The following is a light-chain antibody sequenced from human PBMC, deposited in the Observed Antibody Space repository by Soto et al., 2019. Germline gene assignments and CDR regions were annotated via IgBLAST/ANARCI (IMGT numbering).Light chain of an antibody. Sequence: QSALTQPASVSGSPGRSITISCSGTRSDVGSYSLVSWYQQHPAKAPKLVIYEGSKRPSGVSNRFSGSKSGNTASLTISGLQAEDEADYYCCSYAGSSTYVFGTGTKLTVL. V-gene: IGLV2-23*01. CDR3: CSYAGSSTYV. CDR1: RSDVGSYSL. J-gene: IGLJ1*01. CDR2: EGS.